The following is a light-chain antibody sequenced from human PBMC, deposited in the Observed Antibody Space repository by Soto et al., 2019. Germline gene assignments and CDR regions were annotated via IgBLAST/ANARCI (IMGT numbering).Light chain of an antibody. J-gene: IGLJ2*01. CDR2: EVS. CDR1: TSDIGTYNY. Sequence: QSALTQPASVSGSPGQSITISCSGGTSDIGTYNYVSWYQHHPGKVPKVMIYEVSNRPSGVSNRFSGSKSGNTAPLTISGLQAEDEADYYCSSYAGNNNVIFGGGTKVTVL. CDR3: SSYAGNNNVI. V-gene: IGLV2-14*01.